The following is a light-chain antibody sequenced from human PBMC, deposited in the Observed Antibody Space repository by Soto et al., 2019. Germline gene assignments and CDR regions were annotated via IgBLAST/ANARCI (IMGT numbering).Light chain of an antibody. CDR3: QQYDNWLPWT. Sequence: EIVMTQSPATLSVSPGERATLSCRASQSVGSNLAWYQHKPGQAPRLLIYGASTRATGLPARFSGSGSGTEFTLTITSLQSEDFAVYYCQQYDNWLPWTFGQGTKV. CDR1: QSVGSN. CDR2: GAS. J-gene: IGKJ1*01. V-gene: IGKV3-15*01.